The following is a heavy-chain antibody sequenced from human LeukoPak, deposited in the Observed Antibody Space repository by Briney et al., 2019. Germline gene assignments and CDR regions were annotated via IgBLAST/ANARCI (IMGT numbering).Heavy chain of an antibody. CDR2: LKSNPDGGTA. V-gene: IGHV3-15*01. CDR3: TTLAHDVHY. Sequence: GGSLRLSCGASGFIFRNAWMTWVRQAPGKGLEWVGRLKSNPDGGTADYAAPVKGRFTISRDDSGNTLYLQMNNLKLEDTAVYYCTTLAHDVHYWGQGTLVTVSS. J-gene: IGHJ4*02. D-gene: IGHD3-3*01. CDR1: GFIFRNAW.